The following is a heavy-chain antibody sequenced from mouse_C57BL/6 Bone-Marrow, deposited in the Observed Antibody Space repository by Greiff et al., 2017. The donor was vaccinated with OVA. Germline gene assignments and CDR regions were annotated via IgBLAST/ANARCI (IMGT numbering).Heavy chain of an antibody. CDR2: INPGSGGT. J-gene: IGHJ4*01. V-gene: IGHV1-54*01. CDR1: GYAFTNYL. CDR3: ARGGGDLMNY. Sequence: VQLQQSGAELVRPGTSVKVSCKASGYAFTNYLIEWVKQRPGQGLEWIGVINPGSGGTNYNEKFKGKATLTADKSSSTAYMQLSSLTSEDSAVYFCARGGGDLMNYWGQGTSVTVSS.